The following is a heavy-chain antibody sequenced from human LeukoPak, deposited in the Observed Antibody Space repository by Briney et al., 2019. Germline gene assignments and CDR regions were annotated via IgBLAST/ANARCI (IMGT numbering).Heavy chain of an antibody. V-gene: IGHV3-30-3*01. CDR1: GFTFSSYA. D-gene: IGHD3-10*01. Sequence: GRSLRLSCAASGFTFSSYAMHWVRQAPGKGLEWVAVISYDGSNKYYADSVKGRFTISRDNSKNTLYLQMNSLRAEDTAVYYCERVSRDYYGSGSYYRDPYYYYYYGMDVWGQGTTVTVSS. CDR3: ERVSRDYYGSGSYYRDPYYYYYYGMDV. CDR2: ISYDGSNK. J-gene: IGHJ6*02.